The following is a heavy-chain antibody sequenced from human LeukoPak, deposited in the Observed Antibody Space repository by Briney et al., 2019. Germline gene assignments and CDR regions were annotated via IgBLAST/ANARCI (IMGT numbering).Heavy chain of an antibody. CDR1: GGSFSGYS. J-gene: IGHJ4*02. CDR2: INHSGGT. V-gene: IGHV4-34*01. CDR3: ARGVDYYGV. Sequence: MPSETLSLTCAVYGGSFSGYSWNWIRQPPVKGLEWIGEINHSGGTNYNPSLKSRVTISVDTSKKQFSLKLSSVTAADTAVYYCARGVDYYGVWGQGTLVTVSS. D-gene: IGHD3-10*01.